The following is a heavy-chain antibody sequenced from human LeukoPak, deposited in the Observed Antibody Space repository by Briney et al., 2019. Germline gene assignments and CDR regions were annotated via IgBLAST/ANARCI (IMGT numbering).Heavy chain of an antibody. CDR3: ARSYYDVWSGYSTGAFDI. Sequence: SETLSLTCTVSGGSISSHYWSWIRQPPGKGLEWIGYIYYSGSTNYNPSLKSRVTISVDTSKSQFFLKLSSVTAAETAVYYCARSYYDVWSGYSTGAFDIWGQGTMVTVSS. V-gene: IGHV4-59*11. CDR1: GGSISSHY. CDR2: IYYSGST. D-gene: IGHD3-3*01. J-gene: IGHJ3*02.